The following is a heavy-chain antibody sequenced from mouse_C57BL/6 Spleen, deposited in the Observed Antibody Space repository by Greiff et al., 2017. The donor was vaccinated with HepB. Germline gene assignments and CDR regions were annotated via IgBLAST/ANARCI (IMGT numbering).Heavy chain of an antibody. Sequence: QVQLQQSGAELVRPGTSVKVSCKASGYAFTNYLIEWVKQRPGQGLEWIGVINPGSGGTNYNEKFKGKATLTADKSSSTAYMQLSSLTSEDSAVYFCARWLGEGVYAMDYWGQGTSVTVSS. V-gene: IGHV1-54*01. CDR3: ARWLGEGVYAMDY. J-gene: IGHJ4*01. CDR2: INPGSGGT. D-gene: IGHD4-1*01. CDR1: GYAFTNYL.